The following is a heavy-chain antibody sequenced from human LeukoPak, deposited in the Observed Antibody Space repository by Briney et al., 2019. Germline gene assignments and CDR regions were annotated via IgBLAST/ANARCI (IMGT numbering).Heavy chain of an antibody. Sequence: GGSLRLSCAASGFTFSTSWMAWVRQAPGEGLDWVANIKQDGSERFYVDSVKGRFTISRDNDKNSLSLQMNSLRAEDTAVYYCAKDTVGALDYWGQGTLVTVSS. V-gene: IGHV3-7*01. J-gene: IGHJ4*02. CDR2: IKQDGSER. CDR1: GFTFSTSW. CDR3: AKDTVGALDY. D-gene: IGHD1-26*01.